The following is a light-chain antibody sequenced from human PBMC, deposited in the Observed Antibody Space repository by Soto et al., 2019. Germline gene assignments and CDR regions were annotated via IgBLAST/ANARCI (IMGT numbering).Light chain of an antibody. CDR2: VAS. V-gene: IGKV3-15*01. Sequence: EIVMTQSPATLSVSPGERATLSCRASQSVSSNLAWYQQKPGQTPKLLIYVASTSATGIPARFSGSGSGTDFTLTIISLQSEDFAVYYCQQYNVWPLTFGGGTKGEFK. J-gene: IGKJ4*01. CDR3: QQYNVWPLT. CDR1: QSVSSN.